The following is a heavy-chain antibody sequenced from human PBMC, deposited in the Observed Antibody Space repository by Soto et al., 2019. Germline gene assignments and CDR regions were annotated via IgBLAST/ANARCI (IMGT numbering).Heavy chain of an antibody. CDR3: ARVEALTMVRGVIDYYYYGMDV. CDR2: TYYRSKWYN. Sequence: PSQPLSLTCAISGYSFSLNIAAWTWIRQSPSRGLEWLGRTYYRSKWYNDYAVSVKSRITINPDTSKNQFSLQLNSVTPEDTAVYYCARVEALTMVRGVIDYYYYGMDVWGQGTTVNVS. D-gene: IGHD3-10*01. V-gene: IGHV6-1*01. CDR1: GYSFSLNIAA. J-gene: IGHJ6*02.